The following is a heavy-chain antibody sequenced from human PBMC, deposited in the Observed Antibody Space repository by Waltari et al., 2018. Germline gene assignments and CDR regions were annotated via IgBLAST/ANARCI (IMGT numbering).Heavy chain of an antibody. Sequence: QVQLQQWGAGLLKPSETLSLTCAVYGGSFSGYYWSWIRPPPGKGLEWIGEINHSGSTNYNPSLKSRVTISVDTSKNQFSLKLSSVTAADTAVYYCARGGGGVAAAVWFDPWGQGTLVTVSS. CDR2: INHSGST. CDR3: ARGGGGVAAAVWFDP. V-gene: IGHV4-34*01. CDR1: GGSFSGYY. D-gene: IGHD6-13*01. J-gene: IGHJ5*02.